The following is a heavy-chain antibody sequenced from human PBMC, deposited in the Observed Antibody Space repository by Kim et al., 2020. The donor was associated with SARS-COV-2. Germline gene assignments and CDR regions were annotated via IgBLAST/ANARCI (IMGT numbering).Heavy chain of an antibody. D-gene: IGHD6-19*01. CDR3: AKVGGSGWPPSPRYYFDY. J-gene: IGHJ4*02. V-gene: IGHV3-23*01. Sequence: KGRFTISRDNSKNTLYLQMNSLRAEDTAVYYCAKVGGSGWPPSPRYYFDYWGQGTLVTVSS.